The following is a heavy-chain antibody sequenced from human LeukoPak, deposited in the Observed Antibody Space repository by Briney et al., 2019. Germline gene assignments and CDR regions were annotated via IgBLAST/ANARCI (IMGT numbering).Heavy chain of an antibody. V-gene: IGHV4-39*01. D-gene: IGHD2-15*01. CDR1: GGSISSSSYY. J-gene: IGHJ4*02. CDR2: IYYSGST. Sequence: PSETLSLTCTVSGGSISSSSYYWGWLRQPPGKGLEWIGSIYYSGSTYYNPSLKSRVTISVDTSKNQFSLKLSSVTAADTAVYYCARWGYSGGSCYSDYWGQGTLVTVSS. CDR3: ARWGYSGGSCYSDY.